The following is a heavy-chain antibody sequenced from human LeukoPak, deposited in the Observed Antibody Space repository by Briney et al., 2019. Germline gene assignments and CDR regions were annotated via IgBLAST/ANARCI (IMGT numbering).Heavy chain of an antibody. CDR3: ATPGGVAVALMNV. CDR2: ISSSSSYI. V-gene: IGHV3-21*01. CDR1: GFTFSSYS. Sequence: GGSLRLSCAASGFTFSSYSMNWVRQAPGKGLEWVSSISSSSSYIYYADPVKGRFTISRDNAKNSLYLQMNSLRAEDTAVYYCATPGGVAVALMNVWGKGTTVTVSS. D-gene: IGHD6-19*01. J-gene: IGHJ6*04.